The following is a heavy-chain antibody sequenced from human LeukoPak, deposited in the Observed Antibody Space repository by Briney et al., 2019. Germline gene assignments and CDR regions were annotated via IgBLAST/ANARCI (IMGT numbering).Heavy chain of an antibody. CDR2: IKPDGSEK. J-gene: IGHJ3*02. CDR1: GFTFSDYY. CDR3: ARPGRGDAFDI. V-gene: IGHV3-7*01. Sequence: GGSLRLSCAASGFTFSDYYMSWIRQAPGKGLEWVANIKPDGSEKHFVDSVKGRFSISRDNAKNSLYLQMNSLRAEDTAVYYCARPGRGDAFDIWGQGTMVTVSS.